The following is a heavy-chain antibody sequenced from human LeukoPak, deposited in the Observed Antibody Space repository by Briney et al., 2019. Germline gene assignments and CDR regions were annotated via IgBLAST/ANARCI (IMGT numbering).Heavy chain of an antibody. CDR2: IYSGGST. V-gene: IGHV3-53*01. CDR3: ARSSRSSWFYYFDH. D-gene: IGHD6-6*01. CDR1: GFTVSTNF. J-gene: IGHJ4*02. Sequence: GGSLRLSCAASGFTVSTNFMSWVRQAPGKGLEWVSVIYSGGSTHYADSVKGRFTIPRDDSKNTLYLQMNSVRADDTAVYYCARSSRSSWFYYFDHWGQGTLVTVSS.